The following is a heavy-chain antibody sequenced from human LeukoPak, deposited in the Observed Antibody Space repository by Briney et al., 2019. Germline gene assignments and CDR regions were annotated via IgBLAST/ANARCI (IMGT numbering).Heavy chain of an antibody. D-gene: IGHD2-2*01. CDR2: IYYSGST. CDR1: GGSISSYY. Sequence: PSGTLSLTCTVSGGSISSYYWSWIRQPPGRGLEWIGYIYYSGSTNYNPSLKSRVTISVDTSKNQFCLKLSSVTAADTAVYYCARDALPAAMAYYFDYSGQGTLVTVPS. V-gene: IGHV4-59*01. CDR3: ARDALPAAMAYYFDY. J-gene: IGHJ4*02.